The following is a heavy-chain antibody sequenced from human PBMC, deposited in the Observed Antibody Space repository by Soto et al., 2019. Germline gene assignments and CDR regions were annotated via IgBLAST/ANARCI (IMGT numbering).Heavy chain of an antibody. CDR2: IIPIFGTA. CDR3: ASVKVDYYDSSGYLGYFQH. V-gene: IGHV1-69*13. CDR1: GGTFSSYA. D-gene: IGHD3-22*01. Sequence: SVKVSCKASGGTFSSYAISWVRQAPGQGLEWMGGIIPIFGTANYAQKFQGRVTITADESTSTAYMELSSLRSEDTAVYYCASVKVDYYDSSGYLGYFQHWGQGTLVTVSS. J-gene: IGHJ1*01.